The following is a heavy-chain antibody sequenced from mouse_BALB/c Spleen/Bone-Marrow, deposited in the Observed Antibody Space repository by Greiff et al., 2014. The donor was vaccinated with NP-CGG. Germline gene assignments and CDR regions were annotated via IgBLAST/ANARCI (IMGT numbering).Heavy chain of an antibody. Sequence: QVHVKQSGADLMKPGASVKISCKAIGYRFNSYWIEWVKQRPGHGLEWIGEILPGSGSTNFNEKFKGKATFTAYTSSNTAYMQISSLTSEDSAVYYCARLGIRSFDYWGQGTTLTVSS. CDR2: ILPGSGST. J-gene: IGHJ2*01. V-gene: IGHV1-9*01. CDR3: ARLGIRSFDY. D-gene: IGHD3-1*01. CDR1: GYRFNSYW.